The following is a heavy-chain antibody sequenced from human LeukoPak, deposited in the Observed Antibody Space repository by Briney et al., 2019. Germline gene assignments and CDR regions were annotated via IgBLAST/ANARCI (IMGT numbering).Heavy chain of an antibody. CDR2: ISGSGGST. V-gene: IGHV3-23*01. CDR3: AKVDVGAVAGTNPDY. Sequence: GGSLRLSCAASGFTFSSYATSWVRQAPGKGLEWVSAISGSGGSTYYAVSVKGRFTISRDNSKNTLYLQMNSLRAEDTAVYYCAKVDVGAVAGTNPDYWGQGTLVTVSS. CDR1: GFTFSSYA. J-gene: IGHJ4*02. D-gene: IGHD6-19*01.